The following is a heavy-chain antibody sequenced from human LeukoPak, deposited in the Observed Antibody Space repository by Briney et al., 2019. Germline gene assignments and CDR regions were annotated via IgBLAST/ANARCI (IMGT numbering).Heavy chain of an antibody. CDR3: AKMKGHPLPKYYMGV. D-gene: IGHD1-26*01. Sequence: PGGSLRLSCAASGFTFSGFAMSWVRRTPGKGLEWVSVIRGSGDNTLYADSVKGRFTISRDNSKNTLYLEMNSLRAEDTAIYYCAKMKGHPLPKYYMGVWGQGTTVTVSS. J-gene: IGHJ6*01. CDR1: GFTFSGFA. V-gene: IGHV3-23*01. CDR2: IRGSGDNT.